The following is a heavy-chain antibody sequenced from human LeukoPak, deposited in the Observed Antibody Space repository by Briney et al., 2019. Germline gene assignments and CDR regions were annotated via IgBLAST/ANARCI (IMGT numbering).Heavy chain of an antibody. J-gene: IGHJ5*02. D-gene: IGHD2-2*01. CDR1: GYTFTGYY. V-gene: IGHV1-2*02. CDR2: INPNSGGT. CDR3: ARDSDIVVVPAALWWFDP. Sequence: GASVKVSCKASGYTFTGYYMHWVRQAPGQGLEWMGWINPNSGGTNYAQEFQGRVTMTRDTSISTAYMELSRLRSDDTAVYYCARDSDIVVVPAALWWFDPWGQGTLVTVSS.